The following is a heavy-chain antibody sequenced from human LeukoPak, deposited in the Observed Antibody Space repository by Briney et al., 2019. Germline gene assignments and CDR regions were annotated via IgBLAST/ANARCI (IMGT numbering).Heavy chain of an antibody. V-gene: IGHV3-23*01. CDR3: AKMGDRFGLWGHKTKYYMDV. D-gene: IGHD3-16*01. CDR1: GFTFSSYA. J-gene: IGHJ6*03. CDR2: IGGSGDST. Sequence: GGSLRLSCAASGFTFSSYAMHWVRQAPGKGLEWVSTIGGSGDSTYYADSVKGRFTISRDNSKNTLYLQMNRLRAEDTAVYYCAKMGDRFGLWGHKTKYYMDVWGKGTTVTVSS.